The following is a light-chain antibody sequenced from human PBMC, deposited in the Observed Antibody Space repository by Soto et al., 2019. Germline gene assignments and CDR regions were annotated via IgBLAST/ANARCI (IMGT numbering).Light chain of an antibody. Sequence: EVVMTQSPATLSVSPGERATLSCRASESVSSNLAWYQQKPGQAPRLLINGASTRATGIPDRFSGSGSGTEFTLTNTSLQSEDFAVYYCQQYKKWPPLTFGGGTKVEIK. CDR1: ESVSSN. V-gene: IGKV3-15*01. CDR3: QQYKKWPPLT. J-gene: IGKJ4*01. CDR2: GAS.